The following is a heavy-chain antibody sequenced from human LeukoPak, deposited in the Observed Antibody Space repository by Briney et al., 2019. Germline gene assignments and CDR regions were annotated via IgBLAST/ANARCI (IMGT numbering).Heavy chain of an antibody. CDR3: ARDRGSGCKEYFQH. D-gene: IGHD6-19*01. Sequence: PGGSLRLSCAASGFTFNSYSMNWVRQAPGKGLEWVSSISGSNSYRYYADSVKGRFTISRDNAKNSLYLQMNSLRAEDTAVYYCARDRGSGCKEYFQHWGQGTLVTVSS. J-gene: IGHJ1*01. V-gene: IGHV3-21*01. CDR2: ISGSNSYR. CDR1: GFTFNSYS.